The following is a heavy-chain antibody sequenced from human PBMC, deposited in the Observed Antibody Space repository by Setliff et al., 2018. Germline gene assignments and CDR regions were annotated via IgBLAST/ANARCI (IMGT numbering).Heavy chain of an antibody. CDR3: ALSDHYPFYYDY. J-gene: IGHJ4*02. Sequence: NPSETLSLTCTVSGDYISSQYWSWIRQPPGKGLEWIGYISNRGSTDYNPSLKSRVTISEDTSRSQFSLKLTSVTTADTAVYYCALSDHYPFYYDYWGLGTLVTV. D-gene: IGHD3-3*01. V-gene: IGHV4-59*11. CDR1: GDYISSQY. CDR2: ISNRGST.